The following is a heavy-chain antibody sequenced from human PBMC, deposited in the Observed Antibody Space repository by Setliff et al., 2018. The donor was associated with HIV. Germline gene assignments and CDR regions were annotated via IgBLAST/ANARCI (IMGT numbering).Heavy chain of an antibody. CDR2: IYSSGST. J-gene: IGHJ2*01. D-gene: IGHD3-10*01. CDR3: ARGAMVRGVIIAWYLDL. Sequence: SETLSLTCSVSGGSISSYYWSWIRQPPGKGLEWIGYIYSSGSTNYNPALKSRVTISVDTSKNEFSLKLSSVTAADTAVYYCARGAMVRGVIIAWYLDLWGRGTLVTVSS. CDR1: GGSISSYY. V-gene: IGHV4-59*01.